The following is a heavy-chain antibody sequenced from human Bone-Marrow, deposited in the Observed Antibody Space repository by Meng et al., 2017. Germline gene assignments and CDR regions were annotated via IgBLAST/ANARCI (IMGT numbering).Heavy chain of an antibody. Sequence: ASVKVSCKPSGYSFTAYYIHWVRQAPGQGLEWLGHINPNSGDTLYAQKFQGRVSMTGDTSISTAYVELSSLRSDDTAVYYCARDYCSGGSCYSSYYYYYGMDVWGQGTTVTVSS. CDR1: GYSFTAYY. V-gene: IGHV1-2*06. CDR3: ARDYCSGGSCYSSYYYYYGMDV. J-gene: IGHJ6*02. D-gene: IGHD2-15*01. CDR2: INPNSGDT.